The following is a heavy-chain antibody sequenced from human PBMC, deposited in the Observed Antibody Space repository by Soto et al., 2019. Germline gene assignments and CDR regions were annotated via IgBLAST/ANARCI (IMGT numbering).Heavy chain of an antibody. CDR3: PTSGHGSTSKWFDP. Sequence: EVQLVQSGAEVKKPGESLRISCKGSGYNFTNFWISWVRQMPGKGLEWMGMIDPSDSYSKYSPSFHGHVTISADKSTSTAYLQWSSLKAADTAMYYRPTSGHGSTSKWFDPWGQGTLVTVSS. CDR2: IDPSDSYS. V-gene: IGHV5-10-1*03. J-gene: IGHJ5*02. D-gene: IGHD2-15*01. CDR1: GYNFTNFW.